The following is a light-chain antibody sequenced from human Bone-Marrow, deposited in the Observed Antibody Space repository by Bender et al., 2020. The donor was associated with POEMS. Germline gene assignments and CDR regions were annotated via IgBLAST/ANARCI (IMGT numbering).Light chain of an antibody. V-gene: IGLV2-14*03. J-gene: IGLJ1*01. CDR2: DVS. CDR3: QSYDSSLSAYV. Sequence: QSALTQPASVSGSPGQSITISCTGTSSDVGGYNYVSWYQQHPGKAPKLMIYDVSNRPSGVSSRFSASKSGNSASLAIAGLQAEDEVEYYCQSYDSSLSAYVFGTGTKVTVL. CDR1: SSDVGGYNY.